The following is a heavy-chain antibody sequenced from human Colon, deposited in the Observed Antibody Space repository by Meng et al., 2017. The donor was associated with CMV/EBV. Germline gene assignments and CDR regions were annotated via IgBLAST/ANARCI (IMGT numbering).Heavy chain of an antibody. CDR3: ARDAGYCSTTSCYLGDY. Sequence: TFTNYAISWVRQAPGQGLEWMGGIIPMFGVAKYAQKFQGRVTISADKATSTAYMELGSLRSDDTAVYYCARDAGYCSTTSCYLGDYWGQGTLVTVSS. V-gene: IGHV1-69*17. D-gene: IGHD2-2*01. CDR1: TFTNYA. CDR2: IIPMFGVA. J-gene: IGHJ4*02.